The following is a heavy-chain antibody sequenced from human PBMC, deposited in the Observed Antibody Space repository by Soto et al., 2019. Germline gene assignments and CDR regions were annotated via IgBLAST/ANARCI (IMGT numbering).Heavy chain of an antibody. J-gene: IGHJ6*02. CDR2: ISSSSSYI. CDR1: GFTFSSYN. D-gene: IGHD3-10*01. V-gene: IGHV3-21*01. CDR3: ARSAGDYYGMDV. Sequence: GGSLRLSCAASGFTFSSYNMNWVRQAPGKGLECVPSISSSSSYIYHADSVKGRFTISRDNAKNSLYLQMNSLRAEDTAVYYCARSAGDYYGMDVWGQGTTVTVSS.